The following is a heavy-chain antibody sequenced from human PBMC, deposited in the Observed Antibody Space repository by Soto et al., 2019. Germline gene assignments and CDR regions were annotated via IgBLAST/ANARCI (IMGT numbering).Heavy chain of an antibody. D-gene: IGHD3-22*01. CDR1: GYSISSGYY. CDR3: ARVGPWVPYYYDSSTYAFEICFGP. J-gene: IGHJ5*02. Sequence: PSETLSLTCAVSGYSISSGYYWGWLRRPPGKGLEWIGSIYDVGSTYYNPSLNSRVTLSIDMTNNHVSLILNSVTAADTAVYYCARVGPWVPYYYDSSTYAFEICFGPWGQGAPVTVS. V-gene: IGHV4-38-2*01. CDR2: IYDVGST.